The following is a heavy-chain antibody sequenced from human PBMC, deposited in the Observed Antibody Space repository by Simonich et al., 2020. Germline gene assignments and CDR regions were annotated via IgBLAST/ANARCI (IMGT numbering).Heavy chain of an antibody. D-gene: IGHD2-15*01. CDR3: AKSHRWYFDY. V-gene: IGHV1-18*01. J-gene: IGHJ4*02. CDR1: GYTFTSNG. Sequence: QVQLVQSGDEVKKPGASVKVSCKASGYTFTSNGIRWVRQAPGQGLEWMGWISAYNGNTNYAQKLQGRVTMNTDTTTSTAYMERRSLRSDDTAVYYCAKSHRWYFDYWGQGTLVTVSS. CDR2: ISAYNGNT.